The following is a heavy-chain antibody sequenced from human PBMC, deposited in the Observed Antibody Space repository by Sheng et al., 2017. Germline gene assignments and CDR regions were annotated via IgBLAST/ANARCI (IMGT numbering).Heavy chain of an antibody. CDR2: IKQDGSEK. CDR1: GFTFSSYW. D-gene: IGHD3-22*01. Sequence: EVQLVESGGGLVQPGGSLRLSCAASGFTFSSYWMSWVRQAPGKGLEWVANIKQDGSEKYYVDSVKGLFTISRDNAKNSLYLQMNSLRAEDTAVYYCARDRYYYDSSGPGNYFDYWGQGTLVT. CDR3: ARDRYYYDSSGPGNYFDY. V-gene: IGHV3-7*01. J-gene: IGHJ4*02.